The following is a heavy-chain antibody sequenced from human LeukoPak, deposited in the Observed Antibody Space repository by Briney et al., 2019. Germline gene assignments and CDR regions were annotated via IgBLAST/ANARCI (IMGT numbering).Heavy chain of an antibody. V-gene: IGHV4-34*01. CDR2: INHSGST. J-gene: IGHJ6*03. Sequence: PSETLSLTCAVYGGSFSGYYWSWIRQPPGKGLEWIGEINHSGSTNYNPSLKSRVTISVDTSKNQFSLKLSSVTAADTAVYYCARLARGYSYGQLKYYYYYYMDVWGKGTTVTISS. CDR1: GGSFSGYY. D-gene: IGHD5-18*01. CDR3: ARLARGYSYGQLKYYYYYYMDV.